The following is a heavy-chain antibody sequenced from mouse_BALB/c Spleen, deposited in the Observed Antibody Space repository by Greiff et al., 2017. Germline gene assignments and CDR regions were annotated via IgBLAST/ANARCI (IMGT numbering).Heavy chain of an antibody. CDR1: GFSLTSYG. D-gene: IGHD1-1*01. CDR3: ARVISYYSDAMDY. CDR2: IWAGGST. J-gene: IGHJ4*01. Sequence: VQLQESGPGLVAPSQSLSITCTVSGFSLTSYGVHWVRQPPGKGLEWLGVIWAGGSTNYNSALMSRLSISKDNSKIQVFLKMSSLQSEDTAMYYGARVISYYSDAMDYWGQGTSVTVSS. V-gene: IGHV2-9*02.